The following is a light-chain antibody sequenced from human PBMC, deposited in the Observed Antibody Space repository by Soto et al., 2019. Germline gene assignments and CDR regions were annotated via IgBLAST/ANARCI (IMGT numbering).Light chain of an antibody. CDR2: DAS. CDR3: QQYDNLPLT. V-gene: IGKV1-33*01. CDR1: QDIGNF. Sequence: DIQMTQSLPTLSASVGDRVTITCQASQDIGNFLSWYQQKPGKVPKLLIFDASNLETGVPSRFSGSGSGTDFTFTISSLLPEDIATYYCQQYDNLPLTFGGGTKVEIK. J-gene: IGKJ4*01.